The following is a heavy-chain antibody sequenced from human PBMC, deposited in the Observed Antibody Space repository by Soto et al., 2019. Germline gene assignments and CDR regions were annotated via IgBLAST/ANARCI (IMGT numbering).Heavy chain of an antibody. CDR1: GFTFSSYA. V-gene: IGHV3-23*01. J-gene: IGHJ4*02. D-gene: IGHD6-13*01. CDR2: ISGSGGST. Sequence: GGSLRLSCAASGFTFSSYAMSWVRQAPGKGLEWVSAISGSGGSTYYADSVKGRFTISRANSKNTLYLQMNSLRAEDTAVYYCANPLASSAALYWGQGTLVTVSS. CDR3: ANPLASSAALY.